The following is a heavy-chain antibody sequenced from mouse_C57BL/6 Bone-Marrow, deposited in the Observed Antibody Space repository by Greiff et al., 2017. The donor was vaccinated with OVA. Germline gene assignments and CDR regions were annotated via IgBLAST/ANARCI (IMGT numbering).Heavy chain of an antibody. CDR1: GYTFTDYN. CDR3: ARRAYYYGSSSAWFAY. D-gene: IGHD1-1*01. Sequence: VQLQQSGPELVKPGASVKMSCKASGYTFTDYNMHWVKQSHGKSLEWIGYINPNNGGTSYNQKFKGKATLTVNKSSSTAYMELRSLTSEDSAVYYCARRAYYYGSSSAWFAYWGQGTLVTVSA. CDR2: INPNNGGT. J-gene: IGHJ3*01. V-gene: IGHV1-22*01.